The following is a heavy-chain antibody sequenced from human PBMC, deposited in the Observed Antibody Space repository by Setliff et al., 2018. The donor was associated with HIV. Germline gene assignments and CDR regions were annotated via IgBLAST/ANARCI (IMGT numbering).Heavy chain of an antibody. V-gene: IGHV3-7*01. Sequence: GGSLSLSCAASALTLSGYWMNWVRQAPGKGLEWVASIKQDGSDKYYVASVRGRFTISRDNAESSLYLQMNSLRAEDTSVYYCARGHSSGWGAFGYWGQGTLVTVSS. CDR1: ALTLSGYW. J-gene: IGHJ4*02. CDR2: IKQDGSDK. D-gene: IGHD6-19*01. CDR3: ARGHSSGWGAFGY.